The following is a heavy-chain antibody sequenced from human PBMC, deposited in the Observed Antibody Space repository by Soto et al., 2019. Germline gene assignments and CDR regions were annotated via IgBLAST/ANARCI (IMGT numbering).Heavy chain of an antibody. J-gene: IGHJ5*02. CDR1: GYTFTSYG. CDR3: ARDLLGIAALNNCFDP. V-gene: IGHV1-18*01. CDR2: ISAYNGNT. Sequence: ASVKVSCKASGYTFTSYGISWVRQAPGQGLEWMGWISAYNGNTNYARKLQGRVTMTRNTSISTAYMELRSLRSDDTAVYYCARDLLGIAALNNCFDPWGQGTLVTVSS. D-gene: IGHD6-6*01.